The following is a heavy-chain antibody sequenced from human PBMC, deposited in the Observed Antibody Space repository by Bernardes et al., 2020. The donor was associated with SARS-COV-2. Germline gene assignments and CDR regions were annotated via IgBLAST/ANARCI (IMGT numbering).Heavy chain of an antibody. V-gene: IGHV2-70*11. CDR3: AREYSYGPLFDY. J-gene: IGHJ4*02. CDR2: IDWDDDK. Sequence: SCPTLVKPTQTLTLTCTFSGFSLSTSGMCVSWIRQPPGKALEWLARIDWDDDKYYSTSLKTRLTISKDTSKNQVVLTMTNMDPVDTATYYCAREYSYGPLFDYWGQGTLVTVSS. D-gene: IGHD5-18*01. CDR1: GFSLSTSGMC.